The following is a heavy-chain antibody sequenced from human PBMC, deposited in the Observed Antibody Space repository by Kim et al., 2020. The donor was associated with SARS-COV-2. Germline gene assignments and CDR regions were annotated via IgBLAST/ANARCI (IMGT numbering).Heavy chain of an antibody. Sequence: SETLSLTCTVSGGSISSYYWSWIRQPPGKGLEWIGYIYYSGSTNYNPSLKSRVTISVDTSKNQFSLKLSSVTAADTAVYYCARGAVAPNEIGGAFDIWGQGTMVTVSS. CDR3: ARGAVAPNEIGGAFDI. CDR2: IYYSGST. CDR1: GGSISSYY. D-gene: IGHD6-19*01. J-gene: IGHJ3*02. V-gene: IGHV4-59*13.